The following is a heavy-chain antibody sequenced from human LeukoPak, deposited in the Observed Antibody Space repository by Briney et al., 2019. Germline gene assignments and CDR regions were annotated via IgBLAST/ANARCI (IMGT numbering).Heavy chain of an antibody. V-gene: IGHV1-69*04. CDR2: IIPIFGIA. CDR3: AHGDYDNGFDP. J-gene: IGHJ5*02. CDR1: GGTFSSYA. Sequence: SVKVSCKASGGTFSSYAISWVRQAPGQGLEWMGRIIPIFGIANYAQKFQGRVTITADKSTSTAYMELSSLRSEDTAVYYCAHGDYDNGFDPWGQGTLVTVSS. D-gene: IGHD4-17*01.